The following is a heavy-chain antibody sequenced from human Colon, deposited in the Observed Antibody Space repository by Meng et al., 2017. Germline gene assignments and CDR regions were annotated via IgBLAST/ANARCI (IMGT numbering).Heavy chain of an antibody. CDR2: ISGEDRNDK. Sequence: GESLKISCAASGFTFGSNSMSWVRQAPGKGLEWVSAISGEDRNDKYYADSGKGRCTISRDNSKNTVYLQRNSLGAEDTAIYYCAKFSGPFKSDYWTYDSFHVWGQGTMVTVSS. D-gene: IGHD5-12*01. CDR1: GFTFGSNS. CDR3: AKFSGPFKSDYWTYDSFHV. J-gene: IGHJ3*01. V-gene: IGHV3-23*01.